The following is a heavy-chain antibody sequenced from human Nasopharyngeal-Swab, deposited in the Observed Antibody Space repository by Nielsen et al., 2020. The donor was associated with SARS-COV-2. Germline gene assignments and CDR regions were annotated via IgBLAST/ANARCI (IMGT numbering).Heavy chain of an antibody. D-gene: IGHD2-15*01. Sequence: LRLSCTVSGGSISSGDYYWSWIRQPPGKGLEWIGHIYYSGSTYYNPSLKSRVTISVDTSKNQFSLKLSSVTAADTAVYYCARDIVVVVAATSYYYYYGMDVWGQGTTVTVSS. CDR2: IYYSGST. J-gene: IGHJ6*02. CDR1: GGSISSGDYY. CDR3: ARDIVVVVAATSYYYYYGMDV. V-gene: IGHV4-30-4*01.